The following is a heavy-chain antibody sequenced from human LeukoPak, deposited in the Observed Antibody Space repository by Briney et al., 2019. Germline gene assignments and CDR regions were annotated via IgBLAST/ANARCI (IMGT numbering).Heavy chain of an antibody. D-gene: IGHD3-10*01. CDR1: GFTPSSYN. CDR3: VRGNFNGGIDY. CDR2: ISSSSSHI. Sequence: GGSLRLSCAASGFTPSSYNMNWVRHAPRKGLEWVSFISSSSSHIYYADSVKGRFTISRDNAKNSLYLQMNSLRAEDTAAYYCVRGNFNGGIDYWGQGTLVTVSS. V-gene: IGHV3-21*01. J-gene: IGHJ4*02.